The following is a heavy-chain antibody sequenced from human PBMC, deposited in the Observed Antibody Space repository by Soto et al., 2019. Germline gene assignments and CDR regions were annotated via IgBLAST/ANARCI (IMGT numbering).Heavy chain of an antibody. V-gene: IGHV4-31*03. D-gene: IGHD3-22*01. J-gene: IGHJ6*02. CDR1: GGSISRGGYY. CDR2: IYYSGST. CDR3: ARDRYYYDSSGYLPLYGMDV. Sequence: PSETLSLTCTVSGGSISRGGYYWSWIRQHPGKGLEWIGYIYYSGSTYYNPSLKSRVTISVDTSKNQFSLKLSSVTAADTAVYYCARDRYYYDSSGYLPLYGMDVWGQGPTVTVSS.